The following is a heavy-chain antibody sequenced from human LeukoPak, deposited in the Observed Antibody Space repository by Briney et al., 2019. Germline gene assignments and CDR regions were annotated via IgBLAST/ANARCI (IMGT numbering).Heavy chain of an antibody. V-gene: IGHV3-30*18. J-gene: IGHJ4*02. CDR3: AKRPSDYGDYVTYFDY. Sequence: GGSLRLSCAASGFSFISYGMHWVRQAPGKGLEWVGVTSDDGRNKKYADSVKGRFTISRDNSKDTLYLQMNSLRDEDTAVCYCAKRPSDYGDYVTYFDYWGQGTLVTVSS. D-gene: IGHD4-17*01. CDR2: TSDDGRNK. CDR1: GFSFISYG.